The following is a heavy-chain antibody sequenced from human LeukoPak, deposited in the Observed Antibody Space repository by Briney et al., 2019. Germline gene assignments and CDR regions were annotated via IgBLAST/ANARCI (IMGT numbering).Heavy chain of an antibody. CDR1: GFTFSSYS. V-gene: IGHV3-21*06. CDR2: IISSGTYM. D-gene: IGHD3-22*01. J-gene: IGHJ4*02. Sequence: GGSLRLSCTASGFTFSSYSMNWVRQAPGKGLEWVSSIISSGTYMYYADSVKGRFTISRDNAKNSLYLQMNSLRAGDTAVYYCARHYYDSSGYYSCDYWGQGTLVTVSS. CDR3: ARHYYDSSGYYSCDY.